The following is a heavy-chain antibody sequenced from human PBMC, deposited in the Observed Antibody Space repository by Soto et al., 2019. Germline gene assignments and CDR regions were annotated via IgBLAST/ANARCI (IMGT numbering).Heavy chain of an antibody. V-gene: IGHV4-39*07. J-gene: IGHJ4*02. CDR3: ARFGTSGCIDY. D-gene: IGHD6-19*01. CDR2: IYHTGNA. Sequence: SETLSLTCSVSGDSISNSRFYWAWIRQPPGEGLEWIGSIYHTGNAYYNPSLKSRVTISVDTSKNQFSLKLSSVTAADTAVYYCARFGTSGCIDYWGQGTQVTVSS. CDR1: GDSISNSRFY.